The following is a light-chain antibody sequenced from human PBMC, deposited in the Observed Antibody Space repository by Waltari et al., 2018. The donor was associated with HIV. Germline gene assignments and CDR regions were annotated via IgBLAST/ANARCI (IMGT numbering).Light chain of an antibody. CDR3: QQYNNWPPWT. CDR2: SAS. V-gene: IGKV3-15*01. CDR1: QSVSTN. Sequence: EIVMTQSPATLSVSLGERATLSCSASQSVSTNLAWYQQKPGQAPRLLIYSASKRATGIPARFSGSGSGTDFSLTISSLQSEEYAVYCCQQYNNWPPWTFGQGTKVEIK. J-gene: IGKJ1*01.